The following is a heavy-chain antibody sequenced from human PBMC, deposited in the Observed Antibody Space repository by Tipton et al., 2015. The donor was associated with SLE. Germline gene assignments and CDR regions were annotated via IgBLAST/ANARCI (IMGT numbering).Heavy chain of an antibody. CDR1: GYTFNNYV. J-gene: IGHJ4*01. V-gene: IGHV7-4-1*02. CDR3: ARGRRIDCWDAEWYATYYFDY. Sequence: QSGPEVKKPGASVKISCRASGYTFNNYVMNWVRQAPGQGLEWMGWINTNTGNPAYAQGFSGRFVFSLDTSVTTAYLQISSLKAEDTAGYYCARGRRIDCWDAEWYATYYFDYWGHGTLVTVST. CDR2: INTNTGNP. D-gene: IGHD3-3*01.